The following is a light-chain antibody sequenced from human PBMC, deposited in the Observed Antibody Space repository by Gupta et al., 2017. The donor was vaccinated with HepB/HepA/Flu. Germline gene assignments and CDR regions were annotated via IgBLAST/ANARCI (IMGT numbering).Light chain of an antibody. J-gene: IGKJ3*01. CDR2: AAS. V-gene: IGKV1-39*01. CDR3: QQSYSTPDT. Sequence: DIQMTQSPSSLSASVGDRVTITCRASPSISSYLNWYQQKPGKAPKLLIYAASSLQSGVPSRFSGSGSGTDCTLTISSLQPEDFATYYCQQSYSTPDTFGPGTKVDIK. CDR1: PSISSY.